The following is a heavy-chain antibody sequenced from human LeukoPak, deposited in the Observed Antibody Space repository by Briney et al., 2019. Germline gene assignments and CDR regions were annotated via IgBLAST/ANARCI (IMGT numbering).Heavy chain of an antibody. CDR3: AASISEGWFDY. J-gene: IGHJ4*02. CDR1: GGSFSGYY. Sequence: PSETLSLTCAVYGGSFSGYYWSWIRQPPGKGLEWIGEINHSGSTNYNPSLKSRVTISVDKSKNQFSLKLSSVTAADTAVYYCAASISEGWFDYWGQGTLVTVSS. CDR2: INHSGST. V-gene: IGHV4-34*01. D-gene: IGHD1-14*01.